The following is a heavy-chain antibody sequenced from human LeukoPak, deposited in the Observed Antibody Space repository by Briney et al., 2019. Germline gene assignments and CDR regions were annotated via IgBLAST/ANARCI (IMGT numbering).Heavy chain of an antibody. V-gene: IGHV4-59*01. D-gene: IGHD4-17*01. J-gene: IGHJ4*02. CDR1: GGSISSYY. CDR3: ARQDYGDYGVGYFDY. CDR2: IYYSGST. Sequence: PSETLSLTCTVSGGSISSYYWSWIRQPPGKGLEWIGYIYYSGSTNYNPSLKSRVTISVDTSKNQFSLKLSSVPAADTAVYYCARQDYGDYGVGYFDYWGQGTLVTVSS.